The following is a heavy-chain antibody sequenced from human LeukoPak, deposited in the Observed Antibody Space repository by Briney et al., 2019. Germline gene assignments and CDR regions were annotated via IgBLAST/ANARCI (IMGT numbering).Heavy chain of an antibody. CDR1: GYTFTTHD. CDR2: IYPRDGST. J-gene: IGHJ4*02. CDR3: ARDQEAFDY. V-gene: IGHV1-46*01. Sequence: WASVKVSCKASGYTFTTHDINWVRQAPGQGLEWMGMIYPRDGSTSYAQKFQGRVTVTRDTSTSTVHMELSGLRSEDTAVYYCARDQEAFDYWGQGTLVTVSS.